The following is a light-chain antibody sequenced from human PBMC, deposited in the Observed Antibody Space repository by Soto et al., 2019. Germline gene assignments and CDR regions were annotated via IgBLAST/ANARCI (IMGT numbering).Light chain of an antibody. CDR3: QQYGSSPHVT. CDR2: EAS. J-gene: IGKJ1*01. V-gene: IGKV3-20*01. CDR1: QSVSDK. Sequence: IEMTQSAAALSVSPGERATLSYRASQSVSDKLAWYQQKPGQAPRLLIYEASNRATGIPDRFSGSGSGTDFTLTISRLEPEDFAVYYCQQYGSSPHVTFGQGTKV.